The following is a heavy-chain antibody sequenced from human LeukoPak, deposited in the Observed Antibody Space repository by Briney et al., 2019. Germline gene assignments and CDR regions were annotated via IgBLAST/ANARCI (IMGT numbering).Heavy chain of an antibody. CDR1: GGSFSGYY. J-gene: IGHJ4*02. D-gene: IGHD6-19*01. V-gene: IGHV4-34*01. Sequence: SETLSLTCAVYGGSFSGYYWSWIRQPPGKGLEWIGEINHSGSTNYNPSLKSRVTISVDTSKNQFSLKLSSVTAADTAVYYCASDRVGYNSGWGQGTLVTVSS. CDR3: ASDRVGYNSG. CDR2: INHSGST.